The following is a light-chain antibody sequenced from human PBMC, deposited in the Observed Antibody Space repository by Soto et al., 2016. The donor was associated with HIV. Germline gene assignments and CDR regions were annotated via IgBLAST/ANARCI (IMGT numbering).Light chain of an antibody. Sequence: DIQMTQSPTTLSASVGDRVTLTCRASQSISSWLAWYQQKPRKAPKLLIYKASNLESEVSSRFSGSGSGTEFTLTISSLQPDDIATYYCQQYSNYLWTFGQGTKVEIK. CDR1: QSISSW. J-gene: IGKJ1*01. CDR3: QQYSNYLWT. CDR2: KAS. V-gene: IGKV1-5*03.